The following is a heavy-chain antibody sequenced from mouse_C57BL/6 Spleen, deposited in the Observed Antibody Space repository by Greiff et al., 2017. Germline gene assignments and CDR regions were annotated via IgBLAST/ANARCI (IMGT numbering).Heavy chain of an antibody. CDR2: INPNNGGT. CDR1: GYTFTDYT. J-gene: IGHJ1*03. V-gene: IGHV1-18*01. Sequence: EVQLQQSVPELVKPGASVKIPCKASGYTFTDYTMDWVKQSHGKSLEWIGDINPNNGGTIYNQKFKCKATLTVDKSSSTAYMERRSLTYEDTAVYYCARYPNDYGSSDRYFDVWGTGTTVTVSS. CDR3: ARYPNDYGSSDRYFDV. D-gene: IGHD1-1*01.